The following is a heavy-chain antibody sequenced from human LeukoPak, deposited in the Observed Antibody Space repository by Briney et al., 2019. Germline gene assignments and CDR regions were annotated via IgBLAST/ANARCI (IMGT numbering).Heavy chain of an antibody. CDR3: ARSVVNNAYSYPES. CDR1: GYIFINYV. V-gene: IGHV1-18*01. J-gene: IGHJ5*02. CDR2: ISVYNGNT. D-gene: IGHD3-16*01. Sequence: ASVKVSCKAPGYIFINYVITWVRQAPGQGLEWMGWISVYNGNTNYAQKFQGRVTMTTDISTSTAYMELRSLRSDDTAVYYCARSVVNNAYSYPESWGQGTLVTVSS.